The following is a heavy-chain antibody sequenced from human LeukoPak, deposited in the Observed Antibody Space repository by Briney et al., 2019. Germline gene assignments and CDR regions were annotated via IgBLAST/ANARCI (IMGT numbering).Heavy chain of an antibody. D-gene: IGHD2-15*01. Sequence: SQTLSLTCSVSGGSISRSDHYWSWIRQPPGKGLEWIGNIYYNGITYYNPSLKSRVTIFVDTSKNQFSLKLSSVTAADTAVYYCARHGRGYCGGSSCYNWFDPWGQGTLVTVSS. J-gene: IGHJ5*02. CDR1: GGSISRSDHY. CDR3: ARHGRGYCGGSSCYNWFDP. CDR2: IYYNGIT. V-gene: IGHV4-30-4*01.